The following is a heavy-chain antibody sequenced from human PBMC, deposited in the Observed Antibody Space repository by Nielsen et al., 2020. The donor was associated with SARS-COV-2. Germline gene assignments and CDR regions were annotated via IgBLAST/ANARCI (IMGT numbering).Heavy chain of an antibody. Sequence: SETLSLTCTVSGGSISSSSYYWGWIRQPPGKGLEWIGSIYYSGSTYYNPSLKSRVTISVDTSKNQFSLKLSSVTAADTAVYYCARGGIAAAGTRLLWYWYFDLWGRGTLVTVSS. CDR1: GGSISSSSYY. CDR2: IYYSGST. J-gene: IGHJ2*01. V-gene: IGHV4-39*07. D-gene: IGHD6-13*01. CDR3: ARGGIAAAGTRLLWYWYFDL.